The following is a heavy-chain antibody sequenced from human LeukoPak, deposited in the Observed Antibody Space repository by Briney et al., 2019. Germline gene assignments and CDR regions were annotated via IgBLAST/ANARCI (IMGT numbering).Heavy chain of an antibody. CDR1: GFTFDDYA. D-gene: IGHD6-19*01. J-gene: IGHJ4*02. V-gene: IGHV3-9*01. CDR2: ISWNSGSI. CDR3: AKETVAGRDY. Sequence: PGGSLRLSCAASGFTFDDYAMHWVRQAPGKGLEWVSGISWNSGSIGYADSVKGRFTISRDNAKNSLYLQMNSLRAEDTALYYCAKETVAGRDYWGQGTLVTVSS.